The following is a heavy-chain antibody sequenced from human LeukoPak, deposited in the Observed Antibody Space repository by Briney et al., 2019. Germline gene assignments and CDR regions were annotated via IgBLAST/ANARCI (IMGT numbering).Heavy chain of an antibody. Sequence: GGSLRLSCSASGFTFSNYAIHWVRQAPGKGLEYVSAISSNGGKIYYADSVKGRFTISRDNSKNTLYLQMNSLRAEDTAVYYCAKAPNYYDIFVALDYWGQGTLVTVSS. D-gene: IGHD3-22*01. V-gene: IGHV3-64*04. CDR2: ISSNGGKI. J-gene: IGHJ4*02. CDR1: GFTFSNYA. CDR3: AKAPNYYDIFVALDY.